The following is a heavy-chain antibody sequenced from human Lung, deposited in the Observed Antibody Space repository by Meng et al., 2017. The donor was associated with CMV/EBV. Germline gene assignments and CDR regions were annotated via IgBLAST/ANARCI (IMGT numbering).Heavy chain of an antibody. CDR1: GGSISSSSYS. Sequence: SEPXSLXCTVSGGSISSSSYSWGWIRQRPGKGLEWIGNIYYSGSTYYNPSLKSRVTISVDTSKNQFSLKLSSVTAADTAVYYCARESPEQGLDYWGQGTLVTFSS. V-gene: IGHV4-39*07. D-gene: IGHD1/OR15-1a*01. CDR2: IYYSGST. CDR3: ARESPEQGLDY. J-gene: IGHJ4*02.